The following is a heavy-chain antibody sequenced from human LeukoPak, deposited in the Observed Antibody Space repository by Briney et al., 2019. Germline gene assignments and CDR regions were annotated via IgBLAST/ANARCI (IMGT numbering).Heavy chain of an antibody. D-gene: IGHD4-17*01. CDR3: ARGNDYGDYVVGPWFDP. V-gene: IGHV4-34*01. Sequence: SETLSLTCAVYGGSFSGYYWSWIRQPPGKGLEWIGEINHSGSTNYNPPLKSRVTISVDTSKNQFSLKLSSVTAADTAVYYCARGNDYGDYVVGPWFDPWGQGTLVTVSS. CDR1: GGSFSGYY. CDR2: INHSGST. J-gene: IGHJ5*02.